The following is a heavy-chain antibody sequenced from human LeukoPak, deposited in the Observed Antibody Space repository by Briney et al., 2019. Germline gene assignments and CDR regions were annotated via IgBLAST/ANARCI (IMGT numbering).Heavy chain of an antibody. D-gene: IGHD3-3*01. V-gene: IGHV5-51*01. J-gene: IGHJ1*01. CDR1: GYSFTSYW. CDR2: IYPVDSDT. Sequence: GESLKISCKGSGYSFTSYWIGWVRQMPGKGLEWMGIIYPVDSDTRYSPSFQGQVTISADKSISTAYLQWSSLKASDTAMYYCARFPPQNYDFWSGYFHHWGQGTLVTVSS. CDR3: ARFPPQNYDFWSGYFHH.